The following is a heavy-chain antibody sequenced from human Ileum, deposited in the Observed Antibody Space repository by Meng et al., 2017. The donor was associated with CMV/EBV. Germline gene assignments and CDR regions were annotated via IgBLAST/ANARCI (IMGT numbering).Heavy chain of an antibody. CDR2: INPKSGGT. CDR1: GYTFTGYY. J-gene: IGHJ4*02. CDR3: ASGAGVGDSSSGLADY. Sequence: ASVKVSCKASGYTFTGYYMQWVRQAPGQGLEWMGWINPKSGGTNYAQKFQGRVTMTRDTSISTAYMGRSRLRSDDTAVYYCASGAGVGDSSSGLADYWGQGTLVTVSS. D-gene: IGHD6-6*01. V-gene: IGHV1-2*02.